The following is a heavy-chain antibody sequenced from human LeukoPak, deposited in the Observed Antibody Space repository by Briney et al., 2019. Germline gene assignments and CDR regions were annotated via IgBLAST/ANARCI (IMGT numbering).Heavy chain of an antibody. CDR3: AKGGGIVVVPAAPQFNWFDP. J-gene: IGHJ5*02. V-gene: IGHV3-23*01. CDR1: GFTFSSYA. CDR2: ISGSGGST. Sequence: GGSLRLSCAASGFTFSSYAMSWVRQAPGKGLEWVSAISGSGGSTYYADSVKGRFTISRDNSKNTLYLQMNSLRAEDTAVYYYAKGGGIVVVPAAPQFNWFDPWGQGTLVTVSS. D-gene: IGHD2-2*01.